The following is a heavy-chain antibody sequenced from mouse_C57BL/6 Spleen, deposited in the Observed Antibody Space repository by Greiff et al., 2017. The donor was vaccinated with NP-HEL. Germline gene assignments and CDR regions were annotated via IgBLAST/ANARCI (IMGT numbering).Heavy chain of an antibody. Sequence: EVQLQQSGPELVKPGASVKISCKASGYTFTDYYMNWVKQSHGKSLEWIGDINPNNGGTSYNQKFKGKATLTVDKSSSTAYMELRSLTSEDSAVYYCAVPHYYGSSDWYFDVWGTGTTVTVSS. CDR2: INPNNGGT. CDR1: GYTFTDYY. J-gene: IGHJ1*03. CDR3: AVPHYYGSSDWYFDV. D-gene: IGHD1-1*01. V-gene: IGHV1-26*01.